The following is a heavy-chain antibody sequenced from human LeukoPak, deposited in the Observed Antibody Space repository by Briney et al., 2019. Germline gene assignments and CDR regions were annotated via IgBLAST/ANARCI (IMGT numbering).Heavy chain of an antibody. CDR2: ITSSGGST. CDR1: GFTFSSYA. CDR3: VTESTGTLDY. V-gene: IGHV3-23*01. J-gene: IGHJ4*02. D-gene: IGHD3-9*01. Sequence: GGSLRLSCVASGFTFSSYAMNWVRQAPGMGLEWVSAITSSGGSTAYADSVRGRFTISRDDSKNTLYMQMNSLRAEDTAVYYCVTESTGTLDYWGQGILVTVSS.